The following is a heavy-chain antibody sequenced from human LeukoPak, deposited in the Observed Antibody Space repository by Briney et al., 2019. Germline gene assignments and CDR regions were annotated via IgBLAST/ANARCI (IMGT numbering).Heavy chain of an antibody. CDR3: ARFVGPHYDSNGYFLGARNYFDY. J-gene: IGHJ4*02. D-gene: IGHD3-22*01. V-gene: IGHV1-2*02. CDR1: GYTFTGYY. Sequence: GASVKVSCKASGYTFTGYYMHWVRQAPGQGLEWMGWINPNSGGTNYAQKLQGRVTMTTDTSTSSAYMELRSLRSDDTAVYYCARFVGPHYDSNGYFLGARNYFDYWGQGSLVTVSS. CDR2: INPNSGGT.